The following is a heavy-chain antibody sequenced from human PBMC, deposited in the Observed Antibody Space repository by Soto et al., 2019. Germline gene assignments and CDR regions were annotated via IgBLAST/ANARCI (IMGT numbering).Heavy chain of an antibody. Sequence: QVQLQESGPGLVKPSGTLSLTCAVSSGSISSSNWWSWVRQPPGKGLEWIGEIYHSGSTNYNPSLKSRVTISVDKSKNQCSLKVSSVSGAETAVYYCARGEVDCSGGSCLYFYYYYMDVWGKGTTVTVSS. CDR2: IYHSGST. V-gene: IGHV4-4*02. CDR1: SGSISSSNW. J-gene: IGHJ6*03. D-gene: IGHD2-15*01. CDR3: ARGEVDCSGGSCLYFYYYYMDV.